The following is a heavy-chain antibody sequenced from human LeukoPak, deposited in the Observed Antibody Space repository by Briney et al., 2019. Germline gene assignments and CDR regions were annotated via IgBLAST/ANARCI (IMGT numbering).Heavy chain of an antibody. D-gene: IGHD5-18*01. J-gene: IGHJ6*02. Sequence: GGSLRLSCAVSGLTFSSLSMHWVRQAPGKGLEWVAVISPDGSDRHYTDSVKGRFTISRDNAKNTLYLQMNSLRAEDTAVYYCARDAVDTANAVWGQGTTVTVSS. V-gene: IGHV3-30-3*01. CDR1: GLTFSSLS. CDR3: ARDAVDTANAV. CDR2: ISPDGSDR.